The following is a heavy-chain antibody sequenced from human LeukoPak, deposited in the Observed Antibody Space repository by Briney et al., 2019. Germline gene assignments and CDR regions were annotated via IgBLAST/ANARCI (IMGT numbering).Heavy chain of an antibody. CDR1: GFTFSSYG. Sequence: GGSLRLSCAASGFTFSSYGMHWVRQAPGKGLEWVAFIRYDGSNKYYADSVKGRFTISRDNSKNTLYLQMNSLRAEDTAVYYCAKIPGYSSSWYNWFDPWGQGTLVTVSS. CDR2: IRYDGSNK. V-gene: IGHV3-30*02. D-gene: IGHD6-13*01. J-gene: IGHJ5*02. CDR3: AKIPGYSSSWYNWFDP.